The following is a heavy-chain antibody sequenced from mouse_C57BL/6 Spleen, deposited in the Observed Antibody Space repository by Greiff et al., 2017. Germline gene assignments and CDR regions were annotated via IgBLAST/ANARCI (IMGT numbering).Heavy chain of an antibody. CDR3: AREEEQQLDWYFDV. J-gene: IGHJ1*03. CDR2: INYDGSST. CDR1: GFTFSDYY. V-gene: IGHV5-16*01. Sequence: EVMLVESEGGLVQPGSSMTLSCTASGFTFSDYYMAWVRQVPEKGLEWVANINYDGSSTYYLDSLKSRFIISRDNAKNILYLQMSSLKSEDTATYYCAREEEQQLDWYFDVWGTGTTVTVAS. D-gene: IGHD4-1*02.